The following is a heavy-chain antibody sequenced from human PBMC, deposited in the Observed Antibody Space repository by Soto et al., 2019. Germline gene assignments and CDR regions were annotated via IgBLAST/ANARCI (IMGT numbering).Heavy chain of an antibody. V-gene: IGHV4-59*01. CDR2: IYYSGST. CDR1: GGSISSYY. CDR3: ARGQVAGGYSYGLNWFDP. D-gene: IGHD5-18*01. J-gene: IGHJ5*02. Sequence: SEILSLTCTVSGGSISSYYWSWIRQPPGKGLEWIGYIYYSGSTNYNPSLKSRVTISVDTSKNQFSLKLSSVTAADTAVYYCARGQVAGGYSYGLNWFDPWGQGTLVTVSS.